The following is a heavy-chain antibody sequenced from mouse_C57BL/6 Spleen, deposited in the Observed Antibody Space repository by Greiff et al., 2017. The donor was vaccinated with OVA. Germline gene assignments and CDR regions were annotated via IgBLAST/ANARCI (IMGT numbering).Heavy chain of an antibody. CDR2: IDPSDSYT. J-gene: IGHJ2*01. Sequence: VQLQQSGAELVMPGASVKLSCKASGYTFTSYWMHWVKQRPGQGLEWIGEIDPSDSYTNYNQKFKGKSTLTVDKSSSTAYMQLSSLTSEDSAVYYCARWPRRLDYWGQGTTLTVSS. D-gene: IGHD1-1*01. CDR1: GYTFTSYW. CDR3: ARWPRRLDY. V-gene: IGHV1-69*01.